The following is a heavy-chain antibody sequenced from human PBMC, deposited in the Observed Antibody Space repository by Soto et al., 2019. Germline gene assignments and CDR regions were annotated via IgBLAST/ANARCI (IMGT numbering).Heavy chain of an antibody. D-gene: IGHD6-13*01. CDR3: ARRLRAGIAGNWFDP. Sequence: SETLSLTCTVSGGSISSYYWSWIQQPPGKGLEWIGYIYYSGSTNYNPSLKSRVTISVDTSKNQFSLKLSSVTAADTAVYYCARRLRAGIAGNWFDPWGQGTLVTVSS. CDR2: IYYSGST. V-gene: IGHV4-59*08. J-gene: IGHJ5*02. CDR1: GGSISSYY.